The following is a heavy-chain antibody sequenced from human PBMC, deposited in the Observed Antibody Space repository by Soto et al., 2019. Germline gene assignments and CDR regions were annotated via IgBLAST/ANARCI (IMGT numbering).Heavy chain of an antibody. Sequence: QVQLVQSGAEVKKPGASVKVSCKASGYTFTNYGISWVRQAPGQGLEWVGWIGAYTGNTDYAQKFPGRVSMTADTTTSTAYMELRSLRTDDTALYPCVRLGDSYGYRGSYSVDYAGQGALVTVSS. D-gene: IGHD3-22*01. CDR1: GYTFTNYG. V-gene: IGHV1-18*01. CDR2: IGAYTGNT. CDR3: VRLGDSYGYRGSYSVDY. J-gene: IGHJ4*02.